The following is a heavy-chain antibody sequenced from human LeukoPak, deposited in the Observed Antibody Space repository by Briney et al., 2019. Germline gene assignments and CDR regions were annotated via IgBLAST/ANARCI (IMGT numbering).Heavy chain of an antibody. J-gene: IGHJ4*02. CDR1: GYTFTSFG. CDR2: ISVYNGDT. Sequence: ASVKVSCKASGYTFTSFGISWVRQAPGQGLEWMGWISVYNGDTNYAQKFQGRVTMTTDTSTNTAYMELRSLRPDDTAVYYCARETPRGYYGSGTFDYWGQGTLVPVSS. CDR3: ARETPRGYYGSGTFDY. D-gene: IGHD3-10*01. V-gene: IGHV1-18*01.